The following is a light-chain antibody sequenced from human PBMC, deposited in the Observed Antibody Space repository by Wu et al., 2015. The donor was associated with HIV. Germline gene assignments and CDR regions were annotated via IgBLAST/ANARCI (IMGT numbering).Light chain of an antibody. J-gene: IGKJ2*01. CDR1: QSISTW. CDR2: EAS. Sequence: DIHMTQSPSTLSASVGDRITITCRASQSISTWLAWYQQKPGKAPEVLIYEASSSKNGVPLRFRGSGSGTEFTLTISSLQPDDFATYYCQQYNRYPYTFGQGTKVEIK. CDR3: QQYNRYPYT. V-gene: IGKV1-5*03.